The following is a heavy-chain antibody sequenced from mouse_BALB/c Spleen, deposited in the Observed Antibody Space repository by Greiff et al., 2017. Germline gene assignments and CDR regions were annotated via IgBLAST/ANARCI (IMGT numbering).Heavy chain of an antibody. V-gene: IGHV14-1*02. CDR1: GFNIKDYY. Sequence: VRLQQSGAELVRPGALVKLSCKASGFNIKDYYMHWVKQRPEQGLEWIGWIDPENGNTIYDPKFQGKASITADTSSNTAYLQLSSLTSEDTAVYYCSFTTDYFDVWGAGTTVTVSS. D-gene: IGHD1-1*01. J-gene: IGHJ1*01. CDR2: IDPENGNT. CDR3: SFTTDYFDV.